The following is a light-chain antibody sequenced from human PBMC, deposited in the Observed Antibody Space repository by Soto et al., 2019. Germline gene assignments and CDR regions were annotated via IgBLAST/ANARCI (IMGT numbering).Light chain of an antibody. CDR2: GAS. V-gene: IGKV3-20*01. CDR1: QSVSSNY. Sequence: EVVLTQSPGTLSLSPGDGATISCRASQSVSSNYLAWYQQKPGQTPRLLIYGASSRATGIPDRFSAIGSGTDFTLTVSSLEPEDFAVYYCQQYGTSPLTFGQGTKVDIK. J-gene: IGKJ1*01. CDR3: QQYGTSPLT.